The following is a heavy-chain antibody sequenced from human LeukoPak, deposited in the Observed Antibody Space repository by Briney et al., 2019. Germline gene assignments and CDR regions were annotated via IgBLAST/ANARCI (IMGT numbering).Heavy chain of an antibody. CDR2: ISSGSSYI. CDR1: GFIFSSYS. CDR3: ASYRDGYHSAFDL. J-gene: IGHJ3*01. Sequence: PGGSLILSCAASGFIFSSYSMSWVRQAPGKGLEWVSSISSGSSYIYYADSMKGRFTISRDNAKNSLYLEMKSLRAEDTAVYYCASYRDGYHSAFDLWGHGTLVTVSS. D-gene: IGHD5-24*01. V-gene: IGHV3-21*01.